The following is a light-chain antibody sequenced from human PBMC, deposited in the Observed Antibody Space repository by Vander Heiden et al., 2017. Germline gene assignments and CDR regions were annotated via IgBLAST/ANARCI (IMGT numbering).Light chain of an antibody. CDR1: NTGRKN. V-gene: IGLV3-9*01. CDR3: QVWDTSTFV. Sequence: SYELTQPLSVSVPLGQTARLTCGGTNTGRKNVHWYQQKPGQAPVLVIYSNETRPSGIPERFSGSISGNTATLTITRGQAGDEADYDCQVWDTSTFVVGTGTKVTVL. CDR2: SNE. J-gene: IGLJ1*01.